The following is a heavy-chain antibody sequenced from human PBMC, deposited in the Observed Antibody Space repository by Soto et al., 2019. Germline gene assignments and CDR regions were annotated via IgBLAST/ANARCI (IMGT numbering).Heavy chain of an antibody. V-gene: IGHV3-30*18. Sequence: QVQLVESGGGVVQPGRSLRLSCAASGFTFSSYGMHWVRQAPGKGLEWVAVISYDGSNKYYADSVKGRFTISRDNSKNTLYLQMNSLRAEDTAVYYCAKALRDDAFGIWGQGTMVTVSS. D-gene: IGHD4-17*01. CDR2: ISYDGSNK. CDR1: GFTFSSYG. J-gene: IGHJ3*02. CDR3: AKALRDDAFGI.